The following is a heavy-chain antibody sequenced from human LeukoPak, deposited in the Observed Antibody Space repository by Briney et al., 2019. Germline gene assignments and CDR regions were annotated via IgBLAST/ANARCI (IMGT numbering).Heavy chain of an antibody. J-gene: IGHJ4*02. CDR3: AREIDRDDYNRFFDY. V-gene: IGHV1-3*01. D-gene: IGHD5-24*01. Sequence: ASVKVSCKASGYTFSTYIVHWVRQAPGQRLEWMGCINAANGDTKCSQKFQGRVTITRDTSASTAYVEMSSLRSEDTAVYFCAREIDRDDYNRFFDYWGQGTLVTVSS. CDR2: INAANGDT. CDR1: GYTFSTYI.